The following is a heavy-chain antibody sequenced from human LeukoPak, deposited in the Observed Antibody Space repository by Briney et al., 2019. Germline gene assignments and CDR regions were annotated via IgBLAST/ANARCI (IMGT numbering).Heavy chain of an antibody. CDR1: GFTVSNNY. CDR2: IYSGGST. CDR3: AREKYYYDGDAFDI. Sequence: GGSLRLSCAASGFTVSNNYMSWVRKAPGKGLEWVSVIYSGGSTYYADSVKGRFTISRDNSKNTLYLQMNSLRAEDTAVYYCAREKYYYDGDAFDIWGQGTMVTVSS. V-gene: IGHV3-66*01. D-gene: IGHD3-22*01. J-gene: IGHJ3*02.